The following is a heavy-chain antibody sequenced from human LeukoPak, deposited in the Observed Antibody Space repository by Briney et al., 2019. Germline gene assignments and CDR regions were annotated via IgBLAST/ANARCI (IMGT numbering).Heavy chain of an antibody. CDR2: IRGNSETI. CDR1: GFIFSNYG. Sequence: GGSLRLSCTASGFIFSNYGMNWVRQAPGKGLEWISYIRGNSETIHYADSVKGRFTISRDNSKNTLYLQMNSLRAEDTAVYYCARVLRYEGFDYWGQGTLVTVSS. D-gene: IGHD2-15*01. J-gene: IGHJ4*02. CDR3: ARVLRYEGFDY. V-gene: IGHV3-48*01.